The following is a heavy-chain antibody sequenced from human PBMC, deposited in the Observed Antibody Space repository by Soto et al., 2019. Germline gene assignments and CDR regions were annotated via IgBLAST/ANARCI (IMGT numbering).Heavy chain of an antibody. D-gene: IGHD3-3*01. CDR2: ISAYNGNT. Sequence: GASVKVSCKASGYTFTSYGISWVRQAPGQGLEWMGWISAYNGNTNYAQKLQGRVTMTTDTSTSTAYMELRSLRSDDTAVYYCARDLSFLEWLLYGGGFDFWGQGTLVTVSS. J-gene: IGHJ4*02. CDR3: ARDLSFLEWLLYGGGFDF. V-gene: IGHV1-18*01. CDR1: GYTFTSYG.